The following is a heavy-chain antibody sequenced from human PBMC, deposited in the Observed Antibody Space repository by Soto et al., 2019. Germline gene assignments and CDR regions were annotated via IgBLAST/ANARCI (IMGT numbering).Heavy chain of an antibody. Sequence: SETLSLTCAVYGGSFSGYYWSWIRQPPGKGLEWIGEINHSGSTNYNPSLKSRVTISVDTSKNQFSLKLSSVTAADTAVYYCASSCSGGSCYLAYWGQGTLVTVSS. CDR1: GGSFSGYY. CDR2: INHSGST. V-gene: IGHV4-34*01. D-gene: IGHD2-15*01. CDR3: ASSCSGGSCYLAY. J-gene: IGHJ4*02.